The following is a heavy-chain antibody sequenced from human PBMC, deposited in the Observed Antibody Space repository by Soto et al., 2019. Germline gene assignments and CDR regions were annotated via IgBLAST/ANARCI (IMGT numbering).Heavy chain of an antibody. D-gene: IGHD3-22*01. CDR3: AKDQGSSGYGPLDY. Sequence: GGSLRLSCAASGFTFSSCGMHWVRQAPGKGLEWVAVISYDGSNKYYADSVKGRFTISRDNSKNTLYLQMNSLRAEDTAVYYCAKDQGSSGYGPLDYWGQGTLVTVSS. V-gene: IGHV3-30*18. CDR2: ISYDGSNK. CDR1: GFTFSSCG. J-gene: IGHJ4*02.